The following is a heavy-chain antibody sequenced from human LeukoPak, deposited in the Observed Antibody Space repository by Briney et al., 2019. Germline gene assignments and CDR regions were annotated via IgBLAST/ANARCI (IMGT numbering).Heavy chain of an antibody. Sequence: GESLRISCKGSGYRFTTYWISWVRQMPGKGLEWMGRIDPSDSYTNYSPSFQGHVTISADKSFSTAYLQWTSLKASDTAMYYCARNAKAYGSSCDYWGQGTLVTVSS. CDR3: ARNAKAYGSSCDY. D-gene: IGHD6-13*01. J-gene: IGHJ4*02. V-gene: IGHV5-10-1*01. CDR1: GYRFTTYW. CDR2: IDPSDSYT.